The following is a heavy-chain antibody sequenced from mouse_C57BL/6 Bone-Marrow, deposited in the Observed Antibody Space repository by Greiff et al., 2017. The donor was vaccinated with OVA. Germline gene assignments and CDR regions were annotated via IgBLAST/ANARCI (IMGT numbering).Heavy chain of an antibody. D-gene: IGHD1-1*01. CDR2: IYPGDGDT. CDR1: GYAFSSSW. CDR3: AREGTNNYYGSSYNY. J-gene: IGHJ2*01. V-gene: IGHV1-82*01. Sequence: VQLQQSGPELVKPGASVKISCKASGYAFSSSWMNWVKQRPGKGLEWIGRIYPGDGDTNYNGKFKDKATLTADKSSSTAYMQLSSLTSEDSAVYFCAREGTNNYYGSSYNYWGQGTTLTVPS.